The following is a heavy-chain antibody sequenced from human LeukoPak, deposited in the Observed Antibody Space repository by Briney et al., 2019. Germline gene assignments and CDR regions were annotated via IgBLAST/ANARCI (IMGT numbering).Heavy chain of an antibody. CDR2: IRYDGSNK. CDR1: GFTFSSYG. D-gene: IGHD3-3*01. Sequence: PGGSLRLSCAASGFTFSSYGMHWVRQAPGKGLEWVAFIRYDGSNKYYADSVKGRFTISRDNSKNTLYLQMNSLRAEDTAVYYCARGGYYDFWSGYYKSGPHDAFDIWGQGTMVTVSS. V-gene: IGHV3-30*02. J-gene: IGHJ3*02. CDR3: ARGGYYDFWSGYYKSGPHDAFDI.